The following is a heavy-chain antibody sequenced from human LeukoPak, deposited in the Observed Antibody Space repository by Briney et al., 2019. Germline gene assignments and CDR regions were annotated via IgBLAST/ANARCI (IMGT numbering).Heavy chain of an antibody. CDR2: IRYDGSNK. CDR3: ASLWFGELINWFDP. CDR1: GFTFSSYG. Sequence: GGSLRLSCAASGFTFSSYGVHWVRQAPGKGLEWVAFIRYDGSNKYYADSVKGRFTISRDNSKNTLYLQMNSLRAEDTAVYYCASLWFGELINWFDPWGQGTLVTVSS. V-gene: IGHV3-30*02. D-gene: IGHD3-10*01. J-gene: IGHJ5*02.